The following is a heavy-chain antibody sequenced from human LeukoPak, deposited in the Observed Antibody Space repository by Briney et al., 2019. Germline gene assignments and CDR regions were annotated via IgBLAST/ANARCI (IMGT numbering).Heavy chain of an antibody. CDR2: ISSSSSYI. CDR1: GFTFSSYS. Sequence: GGSLRLSCAASGFTFSSYSMNWVRQAPGKGLEWVSSISSSSSYIYYADSVKGRFTISRDNAKNSLYLQMNSLRAEDTAVYYCARDLRGVNWFDPWGQGTLVTVPS. V-gene: IGHV3-21*01. J-gene: IGHJ5*02. CDR3: ARDLRGVNWFDP. D-gene: IGHD3-10*01.